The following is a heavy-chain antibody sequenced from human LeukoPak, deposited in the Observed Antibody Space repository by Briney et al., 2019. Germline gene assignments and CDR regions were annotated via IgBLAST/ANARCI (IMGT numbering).Heavy chain of an antibody. V-gene: IGHV4-4*07. CDR1: GGSISSYY. D-gene: IGHD3-16*01. CDR3: ARYSLYDYVWGSYSQTFAFDY. J-gene: IGHJ4*02. Sequence: SETLSLTCTVSGGSISSYYWSWIRQPAGKGLEWIGRIYTNENTNYNPSLKSRLTMSVDTSKNQFSLKLSSVTAADTAVYYCARYSLYDYVWGSYSQTFAFDYWGQGTLVTVSS. CDR2: IYTNENT.